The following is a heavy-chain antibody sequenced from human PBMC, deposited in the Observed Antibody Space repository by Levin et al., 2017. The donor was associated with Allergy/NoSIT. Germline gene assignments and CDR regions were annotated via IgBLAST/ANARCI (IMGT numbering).Heavy chain of an antibody. CDR2: VSGSGSRT. D-gene: IGHD6-13*01. V-gene: IGHV3-23*01. Sequence: GESLKISCAASGFTFSSYAMNWVRQAPGKGLEWVSTVSGSGSRTDYAESVKGRFTISRDNSKNTMYLQMNSLRAEDTAIYYCARDLAALVVAETDGDYWGQGTRVTVSS. J-gene: IGHJ4*02. CDR3: ARDLAALVVAETDGDY. CDR1: GFTFSSYA.